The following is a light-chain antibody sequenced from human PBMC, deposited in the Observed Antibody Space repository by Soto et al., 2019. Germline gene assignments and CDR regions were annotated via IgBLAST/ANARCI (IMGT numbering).Light chain of an antibody. CDR1: SSNIGSNT. CDR2: SNN. CDR3: AAWDDSLNGLV. J-gene: IGLJ2*01. V-gene: IGLV1-44*01. Sequence: QLVLTQPPSASGTRGQRVTISCSGSSSNIGSNTVNWYQQLPGTAPKLLIYSNNQRPSGVPDRFSGSKSGTSASLAISGLQSEDEADYYCAAWDDSLNGLVFGGGTKLTVL.